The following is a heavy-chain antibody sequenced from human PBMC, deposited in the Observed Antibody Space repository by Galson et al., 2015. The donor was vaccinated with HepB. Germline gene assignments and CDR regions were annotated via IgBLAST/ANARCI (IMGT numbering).Heavy chain of an antibody. CDR2: ISSRGGTI. Sequence: SLRLSCAASGFTFSDFYMSWIRQAPGKGLEWVSYISSRGGTIYYADSVKGRFTISRDNAKNSLYLQMNSLRAEVTAVYYCARQNYGDYVLDYWGQGTLVTISS. V-gene: IGHV3-11*01. CDR3: ARQNYGDYVLDY. CDR1: GFTFSDFY. J-gene: IGHJ4*02. D-gene: IGHD4-17*01.